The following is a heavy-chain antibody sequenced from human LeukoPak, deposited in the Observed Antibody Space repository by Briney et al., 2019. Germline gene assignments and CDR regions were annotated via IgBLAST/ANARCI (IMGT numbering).Heavy chain of an antibody. V-gene: IGHV4-34*01. Sequence: PSETLSLTCAVYGGSFSGYYWSWIRQPPGKGLEWIGEINHSGSTNYNPSLKSRVTISVDTSKNQFSLKLSSVTAADTAVYYCARGGDSSGWYYPIPNFDYWGQGTLVTVSS. D-gene: IGHD6-19*01. CDR2: INHSGST. J-gene: IGHJ4*02. CDR1: GGSFSGYY. CDR3: ARGGDSSGWYYPIPNFDY.